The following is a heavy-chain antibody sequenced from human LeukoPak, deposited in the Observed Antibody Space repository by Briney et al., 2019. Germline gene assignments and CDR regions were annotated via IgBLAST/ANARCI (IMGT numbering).Heavy chain of an antibody. V-gene: IGHV1-18*01. Sequence: GASVKVSCKATGYTFTSDGISWVRQAPGQGLEWMGWISAYNGNTNYAQKLQGRVSMTTDTSTSTAYMELRSLRSDDTAVYCCARVLLWFGELTYYFDYWGQGTLVTVSS. CDR3: ARVLLWFGELTYYFDY. CDR1: GYTFTSDG. D-gene: IGHD3-10*01. CDR2: ISAYNGNT. J-gene: IGHJ4*02.